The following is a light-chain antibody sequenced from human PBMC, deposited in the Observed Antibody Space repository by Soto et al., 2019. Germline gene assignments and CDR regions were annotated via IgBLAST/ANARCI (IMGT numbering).Light chain of an antibody. Sequence: DIQMTQSPSTLSASVGDRVTITCRASRTISSWLAWYQQKPGKAPKLLIYKASSLESGVPSRFSGSGSRTEFTLTISSLQPDDFATYYCQQYQTFGQGTKVEIK. CDR1: RTISSW. CDR2: KAS. J-gene: IGKJ1*01. V-gene: IGKV1-5*03. CDR3: QQYQT.